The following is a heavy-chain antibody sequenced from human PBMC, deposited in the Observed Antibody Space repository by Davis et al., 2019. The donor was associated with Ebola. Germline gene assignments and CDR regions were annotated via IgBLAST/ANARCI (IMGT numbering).Heavy chain of an antibody. J-gene: IGHJ6*03. V-gene: IGHV3-74*01. CDR3: ARGDILTGYPYMDV. CDR2: VISDGSRS. Sequence: GESLKISCAASGFTFSSYWLHWVRQAPGKGLVWVSRVISDGSRSSYADSVKGRFTISRDNAKNTLYLQMNSLRAEDTAVYYCARGDILTGYPYMDVWGKGTTVTVSS. D-gene: IGHD3-9*01. CDR1: GFTFSSYW.